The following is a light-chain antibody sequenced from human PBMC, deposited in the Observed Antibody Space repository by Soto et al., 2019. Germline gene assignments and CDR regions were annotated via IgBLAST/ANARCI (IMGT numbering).Light chain of an antibody. Sequence: VFTQSPATLSVSPGARATLSCRASQSVSTTVAWYQQKPGQAPSLLIYGASNRATGIPDRFSGSGSGTDFTLPISRLEPEDFAVDDCQQYGSSGTFGQGTKVDIK. CDR1: QSVSTT. J-gene: IGKJ1*01. V-gene: IGKV3-20*01. CDR2: GAS. CDR3: QQYGSSGT.